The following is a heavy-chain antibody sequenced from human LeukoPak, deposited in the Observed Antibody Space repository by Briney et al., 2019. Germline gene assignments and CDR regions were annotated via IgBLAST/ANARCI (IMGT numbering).Heavy chain of an antibody. CDR3: ARAVSGRFDY. Sequence: PSETLSLNCTVSGGSMSPYHWGWIRQPPGKGLEWTGYIYYSGSTSYNPSLNSRVTISVDTSKNQFSLRLSSVTAADTAIYYCARAVSGRFDYWSQGTLVTVSS. CDR2: IYYSGST. J-gene: IGHJ4*02. CDR1: GGSMSPYH. V-gene: IGHV4-59*08. D-gene: IGHD6-19*01.